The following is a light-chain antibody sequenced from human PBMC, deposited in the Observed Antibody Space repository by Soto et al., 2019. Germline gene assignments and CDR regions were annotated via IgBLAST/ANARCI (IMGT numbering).Light chain of an antibody. CDR1: QGIGNY. CDR2: AAS. J-gene: IGKJ1*01. Sequence: DIQMTQSPSSLSASVGDGVAISCRASQGIGNYLAWYQQKPGKAPKLLIYAASTLQSGVPSRFSGSGSGTDFTLTISSLQPEDVATYYCQKYNSAPRSFGQGTRVEIK. V-gene: IGKV1-27*01. CDR3: QKYNSAPRS.